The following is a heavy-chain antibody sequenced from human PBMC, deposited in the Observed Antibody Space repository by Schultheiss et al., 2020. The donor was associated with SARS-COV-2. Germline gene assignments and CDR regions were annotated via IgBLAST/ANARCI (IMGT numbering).Heavy chain of an antibody. CDR2: IYPGDSDT. CDR1: GYSFTSYW. Sequence: GESLKISCKGSGYSFTSYWIGWVRQMPGKGLEWMGIIYPGDSDTRYSPSFQGHVTISADKSISTAYLQWSSLKASDTAMYYCARRGYCSSTSCYDYYGMDVWGQGTTVTVSS. CDR3: ARRGYCSSTSCYDYYGMDV. V-gene: IGHV5-51*01. J-gene: IGHJ6*02. D-gene: IGHD2-2*01.